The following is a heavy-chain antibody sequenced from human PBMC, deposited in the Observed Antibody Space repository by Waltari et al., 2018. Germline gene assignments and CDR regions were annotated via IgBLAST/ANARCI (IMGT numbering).Heavy chain of an antibody. J-gene: IGHJ4*02. V-gene: IGHV1-8*01. D-gene: IGHD2-8*02. CDR3: ARGHSWAARTVNPFEI. CDR2: MNPKSGNT. Sequence: QVQLVQSGAEVKKPGASVRVSCQASGYTFTSYDINWVRKAAGQGLEWMAWMNPKSGNTGYAQKFQGRITMTRNTSISTAYMELSSLRSDDTAVYYCARGHSWAARTVNPFEIWGRGTLVTVSS. CDR1: GYTFTSYD.